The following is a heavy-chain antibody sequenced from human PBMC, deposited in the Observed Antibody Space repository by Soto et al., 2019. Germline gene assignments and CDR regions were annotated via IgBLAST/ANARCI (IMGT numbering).Heavy chain of an antibody. V-gene: IGHV3-30*18. CDR1: GFTFSTYG. CDR3: AKGVSSGDYYLGY. Sequence: QVQLVESGGGVVQPGTSLRLSCAASGFTFSTYGMHWVSQAPGKGREWVAVISPDGGNKYYADSVKGRFTISRDNAKTTGSLQMICLRAEDTSFYYCAKGVSSGDYYLGYGGHGTLVTVPS. J-gene: IGHJ4*01. D-gene: IGHD2-21*02. CDR2: ISPDGGNK.